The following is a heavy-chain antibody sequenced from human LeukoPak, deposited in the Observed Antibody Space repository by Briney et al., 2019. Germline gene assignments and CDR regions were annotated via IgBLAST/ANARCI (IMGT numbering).Heavy chain of an antibody. D-gene: IGHD3-22*01. J-gene: IGHJ4*02. CDR2: IYHSGST. CDR1: GYSISSGYY. Sequence: PSETLSLTCAVSGYSISSGYYWGWIRQPPGKGLEWIGSIYHSGSTYYNPSLKSRVTISVDTSKNQFSLKLSSVTAADTAVYYCARYYYDSSGYYHGDYFDYWGQGTLVTVSS. V-gene: IGHV4-38-2*01. CDR3: ARYYYDSSGYYHGDYFDY.